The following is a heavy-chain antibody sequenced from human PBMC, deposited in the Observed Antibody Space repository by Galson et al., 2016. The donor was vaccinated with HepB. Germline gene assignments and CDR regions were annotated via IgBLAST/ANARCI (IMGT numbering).Heavy chain of an antibody. D-gene: IGHD5-24*01. CDR2: IEKDGSEK. CDR1: GFTFSSYF. CDR3: AAGAGWVEDY. Sequence: SLRLSCAASGFTFSSYFMTWVRQAPGKGLQWVANIEKDGSEKNYVDSVKGRFTISRDNAKNSLYLQMNTLRAEDTAVYYCAAGAGWVEDYWGQGTLVTVSS. V-gene: IGHV3-7*03. J-gene: IGHJ4*02.